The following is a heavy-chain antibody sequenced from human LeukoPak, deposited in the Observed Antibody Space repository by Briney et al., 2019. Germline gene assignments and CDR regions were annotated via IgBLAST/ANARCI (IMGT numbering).Heavy chain of an antibody. D-gene: IGHD6-19*01. V-gene: IGHV3-30*03. CDR1: GFTSSSYG. Sequence: GRSLRLSCAASGFTSSSYGMHRVRQAPGKGLEWVAVISYDGSNKYYADSVKGRFTISRDNSKNTLYLQMNSLRAEDTAVYYCAATVAGITFDYWGQGTLVTVSS. CDR3: AATVAGITFDY. J-gene: IGHJ4*02. CDR2: ISYDGSNK.